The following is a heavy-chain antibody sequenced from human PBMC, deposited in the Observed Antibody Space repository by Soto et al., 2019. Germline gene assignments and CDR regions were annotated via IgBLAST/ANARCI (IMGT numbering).Heavy chain of an antibody. CDR3: ATYPFYSGSASYYPRLDY. CDR2: IIPIFATT. Sequence: QVQLVQSGAEVKKPGSSVKVSCRASGDTFNTYAISWVRQAPGQGLEWMGSIIPIFATTHYAQKFQARVTITADESTTTVHMDLSSLRSDDTAVYYCATYPFYSGSASYYPRLDYWGPGTLVTVSS. D-gene: IGHD3-10*01. J-gene: IGHJ4*02. CDR1: GDTFNTYA. V-gene: IGHV1-69*18.